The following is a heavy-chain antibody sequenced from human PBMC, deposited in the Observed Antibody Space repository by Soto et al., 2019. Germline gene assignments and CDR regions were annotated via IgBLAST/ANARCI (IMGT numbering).Heavy chain of an antibody. CDR3: ARDFDSLNDY. V-gene: IGHV3-48*02. D-gene: IGHD3-22*01. CDR1: GFTFSSYS. CDR2: ISPSSSTM. J-gene: IGHJ4*02. Sequence: EVQLVESGGGLVQPGGSLRLSCAASGFTFSSYSMNWFRQAPGKGLEWLSYISPSSSTMYYADSVKGRFTISRDNAKNSLLLQMNSLRDEDMAVYYCARDFDSLNDYWGQGTLVTVSS.